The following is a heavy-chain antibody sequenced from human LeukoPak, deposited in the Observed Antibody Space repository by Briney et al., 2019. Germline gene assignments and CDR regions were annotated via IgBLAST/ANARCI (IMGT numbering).Heavy chain of an antibody. CDR3: ARRSEIVVVPAAGFDS. CDR2: IYPGDSDT. V-gene: IGHV5-51*01. Sequence: SGESLKISCKGSGYSFTSYWIAWVRQMPGKGLEWMGIIYPGDSDTRYSPSFQGQVTISVDKSTSTAYLQWSSLKASDTAMYYCARRSEIVVVPAAGFDSWGQGTLVTVSS. D-gene: IGHD2-2*01. CDR1: GYSFTSYW. J-gene: IGHJ4*02.